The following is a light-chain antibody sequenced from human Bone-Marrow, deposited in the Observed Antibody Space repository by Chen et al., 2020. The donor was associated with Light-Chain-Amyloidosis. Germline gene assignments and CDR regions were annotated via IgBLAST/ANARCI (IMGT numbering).Light chain of an antibody. Sequence: SYVLTQPPSVSVAPGKTARITWGGNNIGSKSVHWYQQKPGQAPVLVIYYDSDRPSGIPERFSGSNSGNTATLTISRVEAGDEADDYCQVWDSSSDHVVFGGGSKLTVL. V-gene: IGLV3-21*04. CDR1: NIGSKS. CDR3: QVWDSSSDHVV. J-gene: IGLJ2*01. CDR2: YDS.